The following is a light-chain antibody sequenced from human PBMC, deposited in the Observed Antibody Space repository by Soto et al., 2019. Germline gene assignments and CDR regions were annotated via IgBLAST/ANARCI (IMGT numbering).Light chain of an antibody. CDR3: LLSYTGRLYV. Sequence: QAVVTQEXSXTXSPGGXVTXXXGSSTGPVTNGHFPYWFQQKPGQAPRPLIYDTDNKHSWTPARFSASLLGDKAALTLSGALPEDEADYYCLLSYTGRLYVFGPGTKVTVL. V-gene: IGLV7-46*01. J-gene: IGLJ1*01. CDR2: DTD. CDR1: TGPVTNGHF.